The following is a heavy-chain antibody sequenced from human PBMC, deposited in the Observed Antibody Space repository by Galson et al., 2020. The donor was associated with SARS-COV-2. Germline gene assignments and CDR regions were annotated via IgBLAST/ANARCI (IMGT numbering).Heavy chain of an antibody. Sequence: GGSLRLSCAASGFTFSSYSMNWVRQAPGKGLEWVSSISSSSSYIYYADSVKGRFTISRDNAKNSLYLQMNSLRAEDTAVYYCARFGYCSSTSCYRGYYYYGMDVWGQGTTVTVSS. CDR2: ISSSSSYI. V-gene: IGHV3-21*01. CDR3: ARFGYCSSTSCYRGYYYYGMDV. CDR1: GFTFSSYS. D-gene: IGHD2-2*02. J-gene: IGHJ6*02.